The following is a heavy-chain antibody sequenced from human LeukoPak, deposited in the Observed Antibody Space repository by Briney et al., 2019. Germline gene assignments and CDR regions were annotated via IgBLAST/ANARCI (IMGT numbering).Heavy chain of an antibody. J-gene: IGHJ5*02. CDR1: AFIFSGHW. CDR3: ARDHPTYYYDSSGLVP. D-gene: IGHD3-22*01. V-gene: IGHV3-48*02. Sequence: GGSLRLSCEGSAFIFSGHWMNWVRQAPGKGLEWVSYISSSSGTIFYADSVKGRFTISRDNAKNSLYLQMNSLRDEDTAVYYCARDHPTYYYDSSGLVPWGQGTLVTVSS. CDR2: ISSSSGTI.